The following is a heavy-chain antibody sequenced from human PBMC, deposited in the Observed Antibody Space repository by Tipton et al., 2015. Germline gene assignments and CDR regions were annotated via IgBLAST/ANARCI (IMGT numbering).Heavy chain of an antibody. V-gene: IGHV3-13*01. CDR3: ARGGPTGFDF. J-gene: IGHJ4*02. CDR1: GFTFSSYD. CDR2: IGTAGDT. Sequence: SLRLSCAASGFTFSSYDMHWVRQATGKGLEWVSGIGTAGDTYYGGSVKGRFTIPRENAKNSLNLQMNSLRAGDTALYYCARGGPTGFDFWGQGTLVTVSS. D-gene: IGHD1-26*01.